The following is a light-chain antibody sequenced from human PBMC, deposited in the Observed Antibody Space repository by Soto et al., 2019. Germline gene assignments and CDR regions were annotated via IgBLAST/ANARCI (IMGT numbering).Light chain of an antibody. CDR1: SSNIGSNN. Sequence: QSVLTQTPSASGTPGQRVNISCSGSSSNIGSNNVNWYQQLPGTAPKRLIYSNNQRPSGVPDRFSGSKSGTSASLAISGLQSEDEADYYCEAWDDSLNGVVFGGGTKLTVL. CDR2: SNN. CDR3: EAWDDSLNGVV. J-gene: IGLJ2*01. V-gene: IGLV1-44*01.